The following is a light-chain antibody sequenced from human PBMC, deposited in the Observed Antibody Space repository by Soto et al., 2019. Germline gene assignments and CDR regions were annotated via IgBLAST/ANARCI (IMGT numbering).Light chain of an antibody. CDR1: SSDVGGYNY. CDR2: DVS. CDR3: SSYTSSSTSHVV. Sequence: QSALTQPASVSGSPGQSITISCTGTSSDVGGYNYVSWYQQHPGKAPKLMIYDVSNRPSGVSNRFSGSKSGNTASLTISGLQAEDGADYYFSSYTSSSTSHVVFGGGTKVTVL. V-gene: IGLV2-14*01. J-gene: IGLJ2*01.